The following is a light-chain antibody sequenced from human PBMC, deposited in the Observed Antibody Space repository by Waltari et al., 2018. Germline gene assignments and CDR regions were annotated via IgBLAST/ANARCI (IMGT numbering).Light chain of an antibody. CDR3: QQSHSTPYT. J-gene: IGKJ2*01. CDR1: QGISNN. CDR2: LAS. V-gene: IGKV1-39*01. Sequence: DIQMTQSPSSLSASVGDRVTISCQASQGISNNLGWYQQKPGKVPKLLIYLASTLQSGVPSRFSGSGSGTDFTLTISSLQPEDFAAYYCQQSHSTPYTFGQGTKVEIK.